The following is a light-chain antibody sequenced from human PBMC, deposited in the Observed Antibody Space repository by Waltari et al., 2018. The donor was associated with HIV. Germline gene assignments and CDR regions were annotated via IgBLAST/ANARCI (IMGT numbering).Light chain of an antibody. CDR1: QHIGFN. V-gene: IGKV1-39*01. J-gene: IGKJ2*01. Sequence: DIQMTQSPTSLPASVADKVTINCRASQHIGFNVNWYQYKTGRAPRLLIAATSNLQSGVPSRFSGSGFGTHFSLTISGPRSDDFAQYFCQQSHGLPYTFGQGTRLEI. CDR3: QQSHGLPYT. CDR2: ATS.